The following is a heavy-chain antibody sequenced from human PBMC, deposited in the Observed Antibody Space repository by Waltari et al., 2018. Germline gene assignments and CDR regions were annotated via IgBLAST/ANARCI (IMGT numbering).Heavy chain of an antibody. D-gene: IGHD6-6*01. CDR3: ARQGYSSSPIDF. CDR2: SHYTGTT. V-gene: IGHV4-59*08. J-gene: IGHJ4*02. CDR1: GASISSSY. Sequence: QVQLQESGPGLVKPSETLSLTCTVSGASISSSYWSWIRQPPGKGLEWIGYSHYTGTTNYNPSLKSRVTVAVDTSKNQFSLKLSSVTAADTAVYYCARQGYSSSPIDFWGQGTLVTVSS.